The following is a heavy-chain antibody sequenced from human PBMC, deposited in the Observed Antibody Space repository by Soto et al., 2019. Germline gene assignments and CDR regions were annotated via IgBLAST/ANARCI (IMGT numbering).Heavy chain of an antibody. J-gene: IGHJ4*02. Sequence: SLRLSCAASGFTFSNYAMSWVRQAPGKGLEWVSTIRASGVTTFYADSARGRFTISRDNSKNTLSLQMNSLTADDTAIYYCAKGAIGRLDYWGQGTLVTVSS. D-gene: IGHD1-26*01. CDR1: GFTFSNYA. V-gene: IGHV3-23*01. CDR3: AKGAIGRLDY. CDR2: IRASGVTT.